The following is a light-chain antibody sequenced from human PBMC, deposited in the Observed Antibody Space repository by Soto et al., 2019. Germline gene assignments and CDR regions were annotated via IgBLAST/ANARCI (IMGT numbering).Light chain of an antibody. CDR3: QQYAGSPIT. CDR1: QSVSSK. J-gene: IGKJ5*01. CDR2: GAS. Sequence: EIVLTQSPGTLSLSRWEIATLSCRASQSVSSKVAWYQQKPGQAPKLLISGASSRATGIPDRFSGSGSGTDFTLTISRLEPEDFALYYCQQYAGSPITFGQGTRLEIK. V-gene: IGKV3-20*01.